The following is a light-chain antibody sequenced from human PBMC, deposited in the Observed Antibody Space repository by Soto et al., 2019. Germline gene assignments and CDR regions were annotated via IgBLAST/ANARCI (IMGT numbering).Light chain of an antibody. CDR3: QQSYRFPKT. CDR2: AAS. Sequence: MTQSPLSLPVTLGQPASISCRSSQSLVDNDGNTYLNWYQQKPGKAPKLLIYAASTLQSGVPSRFSGSGSGTEFTLTIISLQPEDFATYYCQQSYRFPKTFGRGTKVDI. J-gene: IGKJ1*01. CDR1: QSLVDNDGNTY. V-gene: IGKV1-39*01.